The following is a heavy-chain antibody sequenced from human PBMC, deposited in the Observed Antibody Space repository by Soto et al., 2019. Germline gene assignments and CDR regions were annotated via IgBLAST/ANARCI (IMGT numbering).Heavy chain of an antibody. Sequence: SETLSLTCAVYGGSFSGYYWSWIRQPPGKGLEWIGEINHSGSTNYNPSLKSRVTISVDTSKNQFSLKLSSVTAADTAVYYCSLAVAGDFGYWGQGTLVTVSS. CDR2: INHSGST. V-gene: IGHV4-34*01. J-gene: IGHJ4*02. CDR3: SLAVAGDFGY. CDR1: GGSFSGYY. D-gene: IGHD6-19*01.